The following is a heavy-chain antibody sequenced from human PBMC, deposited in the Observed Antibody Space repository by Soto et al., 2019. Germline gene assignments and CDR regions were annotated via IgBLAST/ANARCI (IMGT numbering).Heavy chain of an antibody. V-gene: IGHV3-53*01. D-gene: IGHD3-22*01. J-gene: IGHJ4*02. CDR1: GFTVSSNY. Sequence: EVQLVESGGGLIQPGGSLRLSCAASGFTVSSNYMSWVRQAPGKGLEWVSVIYSGGSTYYADSVKGRFTISRDNSKNTLYLQMNSLRAEDTAVYYCAKGEHDYDSSGYYEGDYWGQGTLVTVSS. CDR2: IYSGGST. CDR3: AKGEHDYDSSGYYEGDY.